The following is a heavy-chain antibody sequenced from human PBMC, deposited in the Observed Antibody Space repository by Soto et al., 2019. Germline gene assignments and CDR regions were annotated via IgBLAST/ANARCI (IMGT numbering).Heavy chain of an antibody. V-gene: IGHV1-69*06. D-gene: IGHD2-8*01. CDR3: ERAAHIVLMVYAPYNFDY. J-gene: IGHJ4*02. CDR1: GGTFSSYA. Sequence: QVQLVQSGAEVKKPGFSVKVSCKASGGTFSSYAISWVRQAPGQGLEWMGGIIPIFGTANYAQKFQGRVTINGVKYTRTVKMVLSSLRSEGTAVYYCERAAHIVLMVYAPYNFDYWGQGTLVTVSS. CDR2: IIPIFGTA.